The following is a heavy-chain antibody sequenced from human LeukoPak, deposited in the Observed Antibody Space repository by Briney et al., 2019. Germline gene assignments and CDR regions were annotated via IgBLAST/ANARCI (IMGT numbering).Heavy chain of an antibody. D-gene: IGHD3-10*01. CDR1: GGSISSYY. V-gene: IGHV4-4*08. CDR3: AKDTPGAFLVRGVDY. Sequence: SETLSLTCTVSGGSISSYYWSWTRQPPGKELEWIGYIYSSGSTNYNPSLKSRVTISVDTSKNQFSLKLSSVTAADTAVYYCAKDTPGAFLVRGVDYWGQGTLVTVSS. J-gene: IGHJ4*02. CDR2: IYSSGST.